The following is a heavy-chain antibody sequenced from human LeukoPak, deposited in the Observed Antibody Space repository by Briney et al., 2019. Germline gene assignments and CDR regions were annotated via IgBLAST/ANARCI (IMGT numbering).Heavy chain of an antibody. V-gene: IGHV1-18*01. CDR1: GYTFTSYG. CDR2: ISAYNGNT. CDR3: ARDLRRYDSSGYYYC. Sequence: ASVKVSCKASGYTFTSYGISWVRQAPGQGLAWMRWISAYNGNTNYAQKLQGRVTMTTDTSTSTAYMELRSLRSDDTAVYYCARDLRRYDSSGYYYCWGQGTLVTVSS. J-gene: IGHJ4*02. D-gene: IGHD3-22*01.